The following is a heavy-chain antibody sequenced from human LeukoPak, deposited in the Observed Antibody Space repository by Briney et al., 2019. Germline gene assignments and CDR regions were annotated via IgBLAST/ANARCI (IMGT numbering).Heavy chain of an antibody. J-gene: IGHJ6*03. CDR1: GYTFTSYG. Sequence: ASVKVSCKASGYTFTSYGISWVRQAPGQGLEWMGWISTYNGNTNYAQKLKGRVTITTDTSTSTAYMELRSLRSDETAVYYCARVVVAPRSDYYYYYMDVWGKGTTVTVSS. CDR2: ISTYNGNT. CDR3: ARVVVAPRSDYYYYYMDV. V-gene: IGHV1-18*01. D-gene: IGHD2-15*01.